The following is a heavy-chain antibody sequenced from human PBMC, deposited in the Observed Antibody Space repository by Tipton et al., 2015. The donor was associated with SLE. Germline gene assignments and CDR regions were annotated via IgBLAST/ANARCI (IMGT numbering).Heavy chain of an antibody. Sequence: TLSLTCAVYGGSFSGYYWSWIRQPPGKGLEWIREINHSGSTNYNPSLKSRVTISVDTSKNQFSLKLSSVTAADTAVYYCARGQHRSGWYWGQGTLVTVSS. V-gene: IGHV4-34*01. CDR3: ARGQHRSGWY. J-gene: IGHJ4*02. CDR1: GGSFSGYY. D-gene: IGHD6-19*01. CDR2: INHSGST.